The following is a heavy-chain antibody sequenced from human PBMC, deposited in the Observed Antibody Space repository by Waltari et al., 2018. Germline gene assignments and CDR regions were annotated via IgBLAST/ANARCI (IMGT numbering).Heavy chain of an antibody. V-gene: IGHV4-34*01. J-gene: IGHJ4*02. CDR3: ASSGIAVAGTPGY. CDR1: GGSFSGYY. CDR2: INHSGST. D-gene: IGHD6-19*01. Sequence: QVQLQQWGAGLLKPSETLSLTCAVYGGSFSGYYWSWIRQPPGKGLEWIGEINHSGSTNYNPSLKSRVTISVDTSKNQFSLKLSSVTAADTAVYYCASSGIAVAGTPGYRGQGTLVTVSS.